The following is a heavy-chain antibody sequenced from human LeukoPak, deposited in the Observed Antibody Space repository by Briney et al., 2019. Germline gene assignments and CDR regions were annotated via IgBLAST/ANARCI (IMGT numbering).Heavy chain of an antibody. CDR3: ASPGGYYGMDV. D-gene: IGHD2-15*01. CDR2: IIPIFGTT. V-gene: IGHV1-69*01. CDR1: GGTFSNYA. J-gene: IGHJ6*02. Sequence: ASVKVSCKASGGTFSNYAINWVRQAPGQGLEWMGGIIPIFGTTNYAQKFQGRVTITADESTSTAYMELSSLRSEDTAVYYCASPGGYYGMDVWGQGTTVTVSS.